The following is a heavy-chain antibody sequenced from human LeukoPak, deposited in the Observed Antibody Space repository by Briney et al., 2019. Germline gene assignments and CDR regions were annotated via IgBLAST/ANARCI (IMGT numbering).Heavy chain of an antibody. Sequence: GGSLRLSCAASGFTFSTYAMSWVRQAPGKGLEWVSAISGNTGRTYYADSVKGRFTISRANAKNTRYLQMNNLRAEAPAVIYGAPRVVGSAPFDYGGQGTLVTVSS. CDR3: APRVVGSAPFDY. V-gene: IGHV3-23*01. CDR1: GFTFSTYA. J-gene: IGHJ4*02. CDR2: ISGNTGRT. D-gene: IGHD2-15*01.